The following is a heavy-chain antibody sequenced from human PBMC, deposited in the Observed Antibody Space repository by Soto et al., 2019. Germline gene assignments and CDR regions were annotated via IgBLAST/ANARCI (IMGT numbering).Heavy chain of an antibody. CDR3: ARDIGSVTANHFFYYYAMDV. Sequence: GASVKVSCKASGFTFSNYGLNWVRQAPGQGLEWMGWVSANNGHTNYAQNLQGRVSMTTDTSTSTAYMELRGLRFDDTAVYYCARDIGSVTANHFFYYYAMDVWGQGTTVTVSS. CDR2: VSANNGHT. D-gene: IGHD1-26*01. CDR1: GFTFSNYG. J-gene: IGHJ6*02. V-gene: IGHV1-18*01.